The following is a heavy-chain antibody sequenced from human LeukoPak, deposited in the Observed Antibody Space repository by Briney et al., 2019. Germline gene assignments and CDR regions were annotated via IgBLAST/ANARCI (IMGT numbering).Heavy chain of an antibody. CDR3: ARALTSPWGFVYYFDY. D-gene: IGHD7-27*01. CDR2: IYYSGST. Sequence: SETLSLTCTVSGGSISSGDYYWSWIRQPPGKGLEWIGYIYYSGSTYYNPSLKSRVTISVDTSKNQFSLKLSSVTAADTAVYYCARALTSPWGFVYYFDYWGQGTLVTVSS. J-gene: IGHJ4*02. V-gene: IGHV4-30-4*01. CDR1: GGSISSGDYY.